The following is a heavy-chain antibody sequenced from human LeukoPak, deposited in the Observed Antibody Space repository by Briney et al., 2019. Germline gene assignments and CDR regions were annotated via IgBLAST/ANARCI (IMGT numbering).Heavy chain of an antibody. V-gene: IGHV3-53*01. J-gene: IGHJ3*02. Sequence: GGSLRLSCAASGFTVSSNYMSWVRQAPGKGLRWVSVIYSNGSTYSADSVKGRFTISRENSKNTLYLQMNSLRAEDTAVYYCARAPGLLGAFDIWGQGTKVTVSS. CDR2: IYSNGST. CDR1: GFTVSSNY. CDR3: ARAPGLLGAFDI. D-gene: IGHD2-15*01.